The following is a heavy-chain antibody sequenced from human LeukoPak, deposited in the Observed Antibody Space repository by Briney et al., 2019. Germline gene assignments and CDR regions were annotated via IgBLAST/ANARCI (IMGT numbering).Heavy chain of an antibody. CDR3: ARSDSSGYYYFDY. CDR1: GGSFSGYY. CDR2: IYHSGST. Sequence: SETLSLTCAVYGGSFSGYYWSWIRQPPGKGLEWIGEIYHSGSTNYNPSLKSRVTISVDKSKNQFSLKLSSVTAADTAVYYCARSDSSGYYYFDYWGQGTLVTVSS. D-gene: IGHD3-22*01. J-gene: IGHJ4*02. V-gene: IGHV4-34*01.